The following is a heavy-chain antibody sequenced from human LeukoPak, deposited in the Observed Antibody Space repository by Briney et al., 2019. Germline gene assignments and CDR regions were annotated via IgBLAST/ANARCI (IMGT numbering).Heavy chain of an antibody. CDR2: ITARDSNT. CDR1: GFNFMTSD. D-gene: IGHD2-2*01. Sequence: PGGSLRLSCVASGFNFMTSDMNWVRQAPGKGLNWIAYITARDSNTYYADSVKGRFTVSRDNIKSSLYLQMNTLGAEDTAMYYCARLGGNLSSWGQGTLVTVSS. J-gene: IGHJ4*02. V-gene: IGHV3-48*03. CDR3: ARLGGNLSS.